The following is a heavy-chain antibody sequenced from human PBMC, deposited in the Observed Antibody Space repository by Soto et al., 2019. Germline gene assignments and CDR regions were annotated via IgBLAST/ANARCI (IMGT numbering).Heavy chain of an antibody. CDR2: IYYSGST. D-gene: IGHD1-26*01. CDR3: ARRGRIVGATSGLNDAFDI. V-gene: IGHV4-39*01. J-gene: IGHJ3*02. Sequence: SETLSLTXTVSGGSISSSSYYWGWIRQPPGKGLEWIGSIYYSGSTYYNPSLKSRVTISVDTSKNQFSLKLSSVTAADTAVYYCARRGRIVGATSGLNDAFDIWGQGTMVTVSS. CDR1: GGSISSSSYY.